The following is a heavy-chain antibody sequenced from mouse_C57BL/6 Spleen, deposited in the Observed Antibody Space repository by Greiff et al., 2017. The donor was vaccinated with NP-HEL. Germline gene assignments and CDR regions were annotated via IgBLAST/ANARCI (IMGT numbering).Heavy chain of an antibody. V-gene: IGHV1-64*01. CDR3: ARLPYYYEGAY. J-gene: IGHJ3*01. Sequence: QVQLQQPGAELVKPGASVKLSCKASGYTFTSYWMHWVKQRPGQGLEWIGMIHPNSGSTNYNEKFKSKATLTVDKSSSTAYMQLSSLTSEDSAVYYCARLPYYYEGAYWGQGTLVTVSA. D-gene: IGHD1-1*01. CDR1: GYTFTSYW. CDR2: IHPNSGST.